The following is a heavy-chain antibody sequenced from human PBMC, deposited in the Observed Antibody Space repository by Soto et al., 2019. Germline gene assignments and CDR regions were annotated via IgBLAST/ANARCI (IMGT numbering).Heavy chain of an antibody. Sequence: QVQLQESGPGLVKPSQTLSLTCTVSGGSISSGGYYWSWIRQHPGKGLEWIGYIYYSGSTSYNPSLPSRVTISVETSKTQFPLKLSSVTAADTAVYYCARDQRSWYNWFDPWGQGTLVTVSS. D-gene: IGHD6-13*01. CDR1: GGSISSGGYY. J-gene: IGHJ5*02. V-gene: IGHV4-31*03. CDR3: ARDQRSWYNWFDP. CDR2: IYYSGST.